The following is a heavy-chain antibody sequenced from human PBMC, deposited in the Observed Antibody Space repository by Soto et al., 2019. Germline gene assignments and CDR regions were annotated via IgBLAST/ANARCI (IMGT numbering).Heavy chain of an antibody. CDR3: VRDASSGYRGWWDP. CDR1: GYTFTHHY. CDR2: INPSGGRT. D-gene: IGHD5-12*01. V-gene: IGHV1-46*01. Sequence: ASVKVSCKASGYTFTHHYIHWVRQAPGQGLDWVGVINPSGGRTNYAQKFQGRVTMTGDTSTRTVYMELSSLRSDDTAVYYCVRDASSGYRGWWDPWGQGTLVTVSS. J-gene: IGHJ5*02.